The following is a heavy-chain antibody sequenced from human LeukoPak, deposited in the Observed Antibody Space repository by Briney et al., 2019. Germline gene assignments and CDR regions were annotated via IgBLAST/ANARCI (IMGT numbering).Heavy chain of an antibody. CDR3: ARSWGDTFYMDV. CDR2: INPNSGGT. Sequence: ASVKVSCKASGYTFTGYYMHWVRQAPGQGLEWMGWINPNSGGTNYAQKFQGRVTMTRDTSISIAYMELSRLRSDDTAVYYCARSWGDTFYMDVWGKGTTVTVSS. J-gene: IGHJ6*03. CDR1: GYTFTGYY. V-gene: IGHV1-2*02. D-gene: IGHD3-16*01.